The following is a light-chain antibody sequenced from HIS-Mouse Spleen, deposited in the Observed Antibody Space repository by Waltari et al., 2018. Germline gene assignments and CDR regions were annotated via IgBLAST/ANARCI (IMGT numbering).Light chain of an antibody. V-gene: IGLV3-10*01. J-gene: IGLJ2*01. CDR3: YSTDSSGNHRV. Sequence: SYELTQPPSVSVSPGQTARITCSGDALPKKYAYWYQQKSGQAPVLVIYEDSKRPAGIPERFSGSSSWTMATLTISGAQVEDEADYYFYSTDSSGNHRVFGVGTKLTVL. CDR1: ALPKKY. CDR2: EDS.